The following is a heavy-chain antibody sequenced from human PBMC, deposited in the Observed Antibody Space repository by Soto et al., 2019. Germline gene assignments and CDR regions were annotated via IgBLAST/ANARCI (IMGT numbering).Heavy chain of an antibody. CDR1: GFTFTSSA. Sequence: SVNVSCKASGFTFTSSAVQWVRQARGQRLEWIGWIVVGSGNTNYAQKFQERVTITRDMSTSTAYMELSSLRSEDTAVYYCAADPGGYCSGGSCYGIDSCGPGTRVTVSS. CDR2: IVVGSGNT. J-gene: IGHJ4*02. CDR3: AADPGGYCSGGSCYGIDS. D-gene: IGHD2-15*01. V-gene: IGHV1-58*01.